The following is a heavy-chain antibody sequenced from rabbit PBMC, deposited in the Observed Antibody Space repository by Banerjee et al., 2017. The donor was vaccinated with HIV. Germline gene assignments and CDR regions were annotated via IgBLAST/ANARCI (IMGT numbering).Heavy chain of an antibody. D-gene: IGHD8-1*01. Sequence: QSLEESGGDLVKPGASLTLTCTASGFSFSSSYWMSWVRQAPGKGLEWIACIYAGSSGSTYYASWAKGRFTISKTSSTTVTLQMTSLTAADTATYFCARNLPYAGSTYSDLWGQGTLVTVS. V-gene: IGHV1S40*01. CDR3: ARNLPYAGSTYSDL. CDR1: GFSFSSSYW. CDR2: IYAGSSGST. J-gene: IGHJ3*01.